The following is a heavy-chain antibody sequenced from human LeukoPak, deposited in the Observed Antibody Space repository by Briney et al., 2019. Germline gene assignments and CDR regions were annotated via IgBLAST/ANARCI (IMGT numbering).Heavy chain of an antibody. D-gene: IGHD2-2*01. CDR2: IYHSGST. V-gene: IGHV4-30-2*01. CDR1: GGSISSGGYY. Sequence: SETLSLTCTVSGGSISSGGYYWSWIRQPPGKGLEWIGYIYHSGSTYYNPSLKSRVTISVDRSKNQFSLKLSSVTAADTAVYYCARVRGSTMDVWGKGTTVTVSS. J-gene: IGHJ6*04. CDR3: ARVRGSTMDV.